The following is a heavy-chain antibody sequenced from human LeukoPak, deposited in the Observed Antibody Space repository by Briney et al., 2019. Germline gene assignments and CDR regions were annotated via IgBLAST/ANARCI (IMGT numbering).Heavy chain of an antibody. D-gene: IGHD4-17*01. CDR1: GFTFSSYA. Sequence: PGGSLRLSCAASGFTFSSYAMSWVRQDPGRGLEGVSAISGSGGSTYYADSVKGRFTISRDNSKNTLYLQMNSLRAEDTAVYYCAKSGYGDYEFWFDPWGQGTLVTVSS. J-gene: IGHJ5*02. CDR3: AKSGYGDYEFWFDP. CDR2: ISGSGGST. V-gene: IGHV3-23*01.